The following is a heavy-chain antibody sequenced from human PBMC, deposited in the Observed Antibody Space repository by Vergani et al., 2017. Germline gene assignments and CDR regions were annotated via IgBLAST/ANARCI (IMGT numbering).Heavy chain of an antibody. D-gene: IGHD2-15*01. CDR3: AXDHGYCSGGSCYSGWFDP. CDR1: GGTFSSYA. J-gene: IGHJ5*02. Sequence: QVQLVQSGAEVKKPGSSVKVSCKASGGTFSSYAISWVRQAPGQGLEWMGRIIPILGIANYAQKFQGRVTITADKSTSTAYMELSSLRSEDTAVYYCAXDHGYCSGGSCYSGWFDPWGQGTLVTVSS. CDR2: IIPILGIA. V-gene: IGHV1-69*04.